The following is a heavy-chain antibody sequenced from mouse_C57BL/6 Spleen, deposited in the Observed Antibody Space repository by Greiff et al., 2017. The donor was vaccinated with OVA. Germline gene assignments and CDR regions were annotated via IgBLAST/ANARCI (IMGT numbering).Heavy chain of an antibody. CDR2: IYPGNSDT. J-gene: IGHJ2*01. CDR3: TRRGLNWGEDFDY. Sequence: EVQLQQSGTVLARPGASVKMSCKTSGYTFTSYWMHWVKQRPGQGLEWIGAIYPGNSDTSYNQKFKGKAKLTAVTSASTAYMELSSLTNADSAVYYCTRRGLNWGEDFDYWGQGTTLTVSS. V-gene: IGHV1-5*01. CDR1: GYTFTSYW. D-gene: IGHD4-1*01.